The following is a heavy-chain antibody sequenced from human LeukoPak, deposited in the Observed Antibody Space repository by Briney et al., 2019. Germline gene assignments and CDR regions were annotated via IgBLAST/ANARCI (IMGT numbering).Heavy chain of an antibody. CDR2: IYYSGST. CDR3: ASSFSVGTGTFDY. D-gene: IGHD7-27*01. V-gene: IGHV4-59*01. CDR1: GGSISSYY. Sequence: SETLSLTCTVSGGSISSYYWSWIRQPPGKGLGWIGYIYYSGSTNYNPSLKSRVTISVDTSKNQFSLKLSSVTAADTAVYYCASSFSVGTGTFDYWGQGTLVTVSS. J-gene: IGHJ4*02.